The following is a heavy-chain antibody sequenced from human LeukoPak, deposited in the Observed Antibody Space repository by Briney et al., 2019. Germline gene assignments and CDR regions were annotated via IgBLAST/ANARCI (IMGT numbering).Heavy chain of an antibody. J-gene: IGHJ6*03. V-gene: IGHV1-8*01. Sequence: GASVKVSCKASGYSLIGYDISWVRQATGQGLEWMGWMNPNGGKTVYAQKFQGRITMTRNISLSTAYMELSSLRSEDTAVYYCAGARAPSSHYYYMDVWGKGTTVTVSS. CDR2: MNPNGGKT. CDR1: GYSLIGYD. CDR3: AGARAPSSHYYYMDV.